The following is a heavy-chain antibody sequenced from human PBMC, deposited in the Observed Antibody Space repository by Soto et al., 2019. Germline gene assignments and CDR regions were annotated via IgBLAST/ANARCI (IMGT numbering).Heavy chain of an antibody. CDR2: INPNSGGT. Sequence: ASVKVSCKASGYTFTGYYMHWVRQAPGQGLEWMGWINPNSGGTNYAQKFQGWVTMTRDTSISTAYMELSRLRSDDTAVYYCAREVKYYYDGNHDYYYYMDVWGKGTTVTVSS. D-gene: IGHD3-22*01. V-gene: IGHV1-2*04. CDR1: GYTFTGYY. CDR3: AREVKYYYDGNHDYYYYMDV. J-gene: IGHJ6*03.